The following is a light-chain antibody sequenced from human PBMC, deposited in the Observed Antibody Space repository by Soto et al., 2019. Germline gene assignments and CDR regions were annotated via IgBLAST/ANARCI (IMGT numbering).Light chain of an antibody. Sequence: EIVLTQSPATLSLSPGERATLSCRASQSVSSYLLWYQQKPGQTPRLLIYDASNRATGIPARFSGSGSETDFTLTISSLEPEDFAVYYCQQYGNSPRSFGGGTKVDI. J-gene: IGKJ4*01. CDR3: QQYGNSPRS. V-gene: IGKV3-11*01. CDR2: DAS. CDR1: QSVSSY.